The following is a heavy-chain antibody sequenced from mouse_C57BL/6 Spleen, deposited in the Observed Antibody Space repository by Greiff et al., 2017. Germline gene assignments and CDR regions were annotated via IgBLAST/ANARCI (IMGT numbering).Heavy chain of an antibody. CDR2: IYPGDGDT. Sequence: VNLVESGAELVKPGASVKISCKASGYAFSSYWMNWVKQRPGKGLEWIGQIYPGDGDTNYNGKFKGKATLTADKSSSTAYMQLSSLTSEDSAVYFCARDYYYGSSYAWFAYWGQGTLVTVSA. CDR1: GYAFSSYW. CDR3: ARDYYYGSSYAWFAY. V-gene: IGHV1-80*01. J-gene: IGHJ3*01. D-gene: IGHD1-1*01.